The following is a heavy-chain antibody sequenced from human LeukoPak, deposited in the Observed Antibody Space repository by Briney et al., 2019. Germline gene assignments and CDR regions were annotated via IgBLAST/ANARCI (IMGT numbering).Heavy chain of an antibody. CDR2: LVGSGFTI. V-gene: IGHV3-23*01. Sequence: GGSLRLSCAASGFTFSRYAMSWVRQAPGKGLEGVSTLVGSGFTIYYSDSVEGRFTISRDNSKNTVYLLMNSLRAEDTAVYYCAKDLERSVGHTLSSNTCYGSWGQGTLVTVSS. CDR3: AKDLERSVGHTLSSNTCYGS. CDR1: GFTFSRYA. J-gene: IGHJ5*02. D-gene: IGHD4-11*01.